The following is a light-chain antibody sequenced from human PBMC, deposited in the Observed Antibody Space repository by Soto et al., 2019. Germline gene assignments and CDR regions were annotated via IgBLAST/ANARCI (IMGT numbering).Light chain of an antibody. CDR3: SSYTSSSTLV. CDR1: SSGVGGYNY. Sequence: QSVLTQPASVSGSPGQSITISCTGTSSGVGGYNYVSWYQQHPGKAPKLMIYEVSNRPSGVSNRFSGSKSGNTASLTISGLQAEDEADYYCSSYTSSSTLVFGTGTQ. CDR2: EVS. V-gene: IGLV2-14*01. J-gene: IGLJ1*01.